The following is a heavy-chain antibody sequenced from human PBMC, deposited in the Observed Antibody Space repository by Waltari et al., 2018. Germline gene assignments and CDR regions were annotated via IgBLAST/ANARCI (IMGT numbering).Heavy chain of an antibody. CDR3: ARDKASGSYWFDP. Sequence: EVQVVESGGGLVQPGGSLRLSCAASGFTVSSNYMMWVRQPPGKGLEWVSTIYSGGSTNYNPSLKSRVTISVDTSKNQFSLKLSSVTAADTAVYYCARDKASGSYWFDPWGQGTLVTVSS. CDR2: IYSGGST. CDR1: GFTVSSNY. V-gene: IGHV3-66*02. J-gene: IGHJ5*02. D-gene: IGHD1-26*01.